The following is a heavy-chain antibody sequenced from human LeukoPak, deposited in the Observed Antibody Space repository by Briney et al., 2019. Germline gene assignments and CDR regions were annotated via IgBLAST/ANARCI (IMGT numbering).Heavy chain of an antibody. D-gene: IGHD6-19*01. CDR3: ARDQWSVTGRLWLDY. V-gene: IGHV4-4*07. Sequence: SETLSLTCTVSGGSFISYYWSWIRQPAGKGLEWIGRIFTNGSSNYNPSLKSRISMSVDTSKNQFSLKLTSVTAADTAVYYCARDQWSVTGRLWLDYWGQGMLVTVSS. J-gene: IGHJ4*02. CDR1: GGSFISYY. CDR2: IFTNGSS.